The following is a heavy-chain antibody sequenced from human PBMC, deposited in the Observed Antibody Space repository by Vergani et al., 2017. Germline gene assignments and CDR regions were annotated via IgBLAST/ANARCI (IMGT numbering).Heavy chain of an antibody. J-gene: IGHJ6*02. Sequence: QVQLVQSGAEVKKPGASVKVSCKASGYTFTSYGISWVRQAPGQGLEWMGWISAYNGNTNYAQKLQGRVTMTTDTSTSTAYMELRSLRSDDTAVYYCAKARSPSSSSLLNYYYGMDVWGQGPRSPSP. CDR3: AKARSPSSSSLLNYYYGMDV. CDR2: ISAYNGNT. D-gene: IGHD6-13*01. V-gene: IGHV1-18*01. CDR1: GYTFTSYG.